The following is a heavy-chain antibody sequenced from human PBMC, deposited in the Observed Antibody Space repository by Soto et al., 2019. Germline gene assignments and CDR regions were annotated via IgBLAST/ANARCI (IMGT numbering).Heavy chain of an antibody. D-gene: IGHD3-16*02. Sequence: EVQLVESGGGLVQPGGSLRLSCAASGFTFSSYSMNWVRQTPGKGLEWVSYISSSSSTIYYADSVKGRFTISRDNAKNSLYLQMNSLRDEYTAVYYCAREGDYDYVWGSYRYGYYYGMDVWGQGTTVTVSS. V-gene: IGHV3-48*02. J-gene: IGHJ6*02. CDR3: AREGDYDYVWGSYRYGYYYGMDV. CDR2: ISSSSSTI. CDR1: GFTFSSYS.